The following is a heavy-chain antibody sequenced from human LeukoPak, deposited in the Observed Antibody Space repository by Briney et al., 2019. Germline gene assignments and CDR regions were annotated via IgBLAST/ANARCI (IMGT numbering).Heavy chain of an antibody. V-gene: IGHV4-34*12. D-gene: IGHD2-2*01. CDR3: ARGPAAIHP. J-gene: IGHJ5*02. CDR2: VLHTGGT. Sequence: SETLSLTCAVYGYSLTNHYWIWIRQPPGKGLEWVGEVLHTGGTNYNPSLKSRITISVDTPKNQFFLKLTSVTAADTAVYYWARGPAAIHPWGRATLVGVSS. CDR1: GYSLTNHY.